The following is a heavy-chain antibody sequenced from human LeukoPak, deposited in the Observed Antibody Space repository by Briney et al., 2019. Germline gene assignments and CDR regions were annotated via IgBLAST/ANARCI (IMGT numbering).Heavy chain of an antibody. D-gene: IGHD2-8*01. CDR3: ARIYLKMASAS. CDR2: IKEDGSEK. V-gene: IGHV3-7*01. Sequence: GGSLRLSCAASGFTFTSYWMSWVRQAPGKGLEWVANIKEDGSEKYYVDSVKGRFTISRDNAKDSVSLQMNSLRAEDTAVYYCARIYLKMASASWGQGTLVTVSS. CDR1: GFTFTSYW. J-gene: IGHJ5*02.